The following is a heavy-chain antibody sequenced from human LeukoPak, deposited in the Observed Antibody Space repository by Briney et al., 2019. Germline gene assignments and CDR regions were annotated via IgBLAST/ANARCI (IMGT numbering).Heavy chain of an antibody. CDR1: GYTFTGYY. CDR2: INPNSGGT. Sequence: ASVKVSCKASGYTFTGYYMHWVRQAPGQGLEWMGWINPNSGGTNYAQKFQGRVTMTRDTSISTAYMELSRLRSDDTAVYYCARCKGSCYSGGYWGQGTLVTVSS. D-gene: IGHD2-15*01. V-gene: IGHV1-2*02. CDR3: ARCKGSCYSGGY. J-gene: IGHJ4*02.